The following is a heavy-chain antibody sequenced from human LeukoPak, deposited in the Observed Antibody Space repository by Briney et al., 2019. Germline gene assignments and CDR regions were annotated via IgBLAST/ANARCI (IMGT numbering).Heavy chain of an antibody. CDR2: ISGSGGST. D-gene: IGHD5-18*01. CDR3: ARMDTAMVMWY. CDR1: GFTFSSYA. J-gene: IGHJ4*02. Sequence: GGSLRLSCAASGFTFSSYAMSWVRQAPGKGLEWVSAISGSGGSTYYADSVKGRFTISRDNSKNTLYLQMNSLRAEDTAVYYCARMDTAMVMWYWGQGTLVTVSS. V-gene: IGHV3-23*01.